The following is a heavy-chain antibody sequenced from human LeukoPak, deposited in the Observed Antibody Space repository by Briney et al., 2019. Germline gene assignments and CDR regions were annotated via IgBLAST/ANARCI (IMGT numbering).Heavy chain of an antibody. CDR1: GFTFSSYA. J-gene: IGHJ2*01. V-gene: IGHV3-23*01. D-gene: IGHD3-3*01. CDR2: ISGGSNNI. Sequence: GGSLRLSCAASGFTFSSYAMNWVRQAPGKGLEWVSSISGGSNNINYAGSVKGRFTTSRDNSQNTLYLQMNSLRADDTAVYYCAKDQGTAIFGMIIPDWYFDLGSRGTLVTVS. CDR3: AKDQGTAIFGMIIPDWYFDL.